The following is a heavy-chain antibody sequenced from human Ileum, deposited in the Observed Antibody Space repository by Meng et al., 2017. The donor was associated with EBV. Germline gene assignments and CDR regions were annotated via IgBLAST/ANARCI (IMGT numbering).Heavy chain of an antibody. CDR2: INENGGTT. CDR1: GFTFSTYW. J-gene: IGHJ4*02. CDR3: SRDLAGPFDD. Sequence: QLVESGGALVPPGGSLRLSCAVSGFTFSTYWMHWVRQAPGKGLVWISRINENGGTTTYADSVRGRFTISRDNTKNTLYLEMNNLRDDDTAVYFCSRDLAGPFDDWGQGTLVTVSS. V-gene: IGHV3-74*03.